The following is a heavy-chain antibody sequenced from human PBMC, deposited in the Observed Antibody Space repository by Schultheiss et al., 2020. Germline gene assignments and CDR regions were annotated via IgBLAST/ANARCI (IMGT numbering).Heavy chain of an antibody. V-gene: IGHV1-2*02. CDR3: ARDGRFIPYYYGMDV. CDR2: INPNSGGT. J-gene: IGHJ6*02. CDR1: GYTFTGYY. D-gene: IGHD1-1*01. Sequence: ASVKVSCKASGYTFTGYYMHWVRQAPGQGLEWMGWINPNSGGTNYAQKFQGRVTMTRDTSISTAYMELSRLRSDDTAVYYCARDGRFIPYYYGMDVWGQGTTVTVSS.